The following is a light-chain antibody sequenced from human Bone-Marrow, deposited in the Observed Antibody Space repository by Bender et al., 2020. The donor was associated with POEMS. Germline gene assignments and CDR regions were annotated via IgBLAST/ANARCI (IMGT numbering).Light chain of an antibody. Sequence: QSALTQPASVSGSPGQSITISCTGTGNDIGAYNYVSWYQQHPGKAPQLIIFDVTERPSGVPDRFSGSKSGNTASLTVSGLQAEDEADYYCSSYAGPNNLIFGGGTQLTVL. V-gene: IGLV2-8*01. CDR3: SSYAGPNNLI. CDR1: GNDIGAYNY. CDR2: DVT. J-gene: IGLJ2*01.